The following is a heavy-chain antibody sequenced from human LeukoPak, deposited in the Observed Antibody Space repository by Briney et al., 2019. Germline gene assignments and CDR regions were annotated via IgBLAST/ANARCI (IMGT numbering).Heavy chain of an antibody. CDR1: SRPFNRGGYH. CDR3: ARRTPSAGYFDL. CDR2: IYYRGST. V-gene: IGHV4-31*03. Sequence: SDTLTLTCSVSSRPFNRGGYHGTPIRKHPGKGLEWNEYIYYRGSTCYHPSRQSRDTISMDTSKNQYSLKLSSVTAADTAVYYCARRTPSAGYFDLWGRGTLVAVSS. J-gene: IGHJ2*01.